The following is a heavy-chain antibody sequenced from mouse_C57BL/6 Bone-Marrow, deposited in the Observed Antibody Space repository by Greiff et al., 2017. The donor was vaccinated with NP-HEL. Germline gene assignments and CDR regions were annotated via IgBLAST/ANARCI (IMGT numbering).Heavy chain of an antibody. CDR1: GFNIKDDY. CDR3: TTRYYGSSYYWYFDV. D-gene: IGHD1-1*01. Sequence: VQLQQSGAELVRPGASVKLSCTASGFNIKDDYMHWVKQRPEQGLEWIGWIDPENGDTEYASKFQGKATITAATSSNTAYLQLSSLTSEDTAVYYCTTRYYGSSYYWYFDVWGTGTTVTVSS. J-gene: IGHJ1*03. CDR2: IDPENGDT. V-gene: IGHV14-4*01.